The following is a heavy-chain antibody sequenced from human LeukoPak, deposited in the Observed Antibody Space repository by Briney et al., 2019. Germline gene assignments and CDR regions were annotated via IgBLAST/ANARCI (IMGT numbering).Heavy chain of an antibody. V-gene: IGHV1-69*04. CDR3: ARDWNYYDSSGHPHD. Sequence: SVKVSCKASGGTFSSYTISWVRQAPGQGLEWMGRIIPILGIANYAQKFQGRVTITADKSTSTAYMELSSLRSEDTAVYYCARDWNYYDSSGHPHDWGQGTLVTVSS. D-gene: IGHD3-22*01. CDR2: IIPILGIA. J-gene: IGHJ4*02. CDR1: GGTFSSYT.